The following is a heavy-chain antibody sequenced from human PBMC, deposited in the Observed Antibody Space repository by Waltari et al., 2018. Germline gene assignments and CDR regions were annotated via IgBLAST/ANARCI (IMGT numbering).Heavy chain of an antibody. CDR2: INPNSGDT. CDR3: ARESAFSTSWYPGFDP. D-gene: IGHD2-2*01. CDR1: GYTRTSYS. J-gene: IGHJ5*02. Sequence: QVQLVQSGAEVKKPGASVKVSCKASGYTRTSYSMHRVRQAPGQGLEWMGRINPNSGDTNYARKFQDRVTMTRDTSVNTAYMVVGRLTSDDTAVYFCARESAFSTSWYPGFDPWGQGTLVTVAS. V-gene: IGHV1-2*06.